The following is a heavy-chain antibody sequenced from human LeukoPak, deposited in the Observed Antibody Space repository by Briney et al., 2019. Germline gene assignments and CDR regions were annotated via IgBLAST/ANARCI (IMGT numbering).Heavy chain of an antibody. CDR1: GFTFSNYW. CDR3: ARDLGSGDYFDY. CDR2: IKQDGSDK. V-gene: IGHV3-7*01. J-gene: IGHJ4*02. Sequence: GGSLRLSCAASGFTFSNYWMTWVRQAPGKGLEWVANIKQDGSDKYYVDSVKGRFTISRDNAKNSLYLQMNSLRAEDTAVYFCARDLGSGDYFDYWGQGTLVTVSS. D-gene: IGHD3-16*01.